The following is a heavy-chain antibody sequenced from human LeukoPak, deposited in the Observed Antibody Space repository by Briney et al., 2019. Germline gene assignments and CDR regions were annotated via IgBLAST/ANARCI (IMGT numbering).Heavy chain of an antibody. V-gene: IGHV3-48*03. CDR3: ARNFGYQQFDS. CDR2: ISSSGSTI. Sequence: PGGSLRLSCAASGSTFSSFELNWVRQAPGKGLEWVSYISSSGSTIYYADSVKGRFTISRDNAKKSLYLQMNSLRAEDTAVYYCARNFGYQQFDSWGQGTLVIVSS. CDR1: GSTFSSFE. D-gene: IGHD3-16*01. J-gene: IGHJ4*02.